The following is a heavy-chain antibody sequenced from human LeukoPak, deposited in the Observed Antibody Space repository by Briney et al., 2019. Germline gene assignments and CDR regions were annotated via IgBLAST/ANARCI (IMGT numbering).Heavy chain of an antibody. D-gene: IGHD4/OR15-4a*01. J-gene: IGHJ5*02. CDR2: VYYSGST. CDR1: GDSITSGGFY. CDR3: ARRDYAAWFDP. Sequence: SETLSLTCNVSGDSITSGGFYWAWIRQSPGNGLEWIGNVYYSGSTQYNPSLRGRVSISMDMTKNQFSLNLNSVSVTDTAIYYCARRDYAAWFDPWGQGTLVTVSS. V-gene: IGHV4-39*01.